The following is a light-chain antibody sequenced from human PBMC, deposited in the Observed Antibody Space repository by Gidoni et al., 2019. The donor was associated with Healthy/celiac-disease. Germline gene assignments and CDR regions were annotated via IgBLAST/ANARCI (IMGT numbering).Light chain of an antibody. Sequence: QSALTQPPSVSGSPGQYVTISCTGTSSDVGIYNRVSWYQQPPGTAPKLIIYEVSNRPSGVPDRFSGSKSGNTASLTISGLQAEDEADYYCSLYTSSSTFVFGGGTKLTVL. CDR3: SLYTSSSTFV. CDR1: SSDVGIYNR. J-gene: IGLJ2*01. CDR2: EVS. V-gene: IGLV2-18*01.